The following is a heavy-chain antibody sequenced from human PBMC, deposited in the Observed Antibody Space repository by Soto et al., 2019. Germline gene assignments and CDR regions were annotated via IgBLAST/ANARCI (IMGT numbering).Heavy chain of an antibody. J-gene: IGHJ5*02. CDR1: GFSFTGYY. CDR3: AKDLTRQLAYWLDP. CDR2: INAHSGGT. Sequence: ASVKVSCKASGFSFTGYYIHWLRQAPGQGLEWMGWINAHSGGTEYAQKFQGRVTLTRDTSIATAYLTLTSLTSDDTALYYCAKDLTRQLAYWLDPWGQGTRVTVSS. V-gene: IGHV1-2*02. D-gene: IGHD6-6*01.